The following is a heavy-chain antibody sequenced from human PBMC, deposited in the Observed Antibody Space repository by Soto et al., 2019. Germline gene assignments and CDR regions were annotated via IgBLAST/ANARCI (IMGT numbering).Heavy chain of an antibody. V-gene: IGHV3-23*01. CDR1: GFTFSSYA. J-gene: IGHJ6*02. CDR2: ISGSGGST. CDR3: AKDGAPNYDFWSGYYTFAYYYYGMDV. Sequence: GGSLRLSCAASGFTFSSYAMSWVRQAPGKGLEWVSAISGSGGSTYYADSVKGRFTISRDNSKNTLYLQMNSLRAEDTAVYYCAKDGAPNYDFWSGYYTFAYYYYGMDVWGQGTTVTVSS. D-gene: IGHD3-3*01.